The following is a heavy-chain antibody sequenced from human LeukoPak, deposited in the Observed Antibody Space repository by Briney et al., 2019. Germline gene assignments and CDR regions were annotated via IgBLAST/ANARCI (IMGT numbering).Heavy chain of an antibody. CDR2: IYHSGST. V-gene: IGHV4-4*02. J-gene: IGHJ4*02. CDR3: ARSVGITVTPHFDY. CDR1: GGSISSSNW. Sequence: SGTLSLTCAVSGGSISSSNWWSWVRPPPGKGLEWIGEIYHSGSTNYNPSLKSRVTISVDTSKNQFSLKLSSVTAADTAVYYCARSVGITVTPHFDYWGQGTLVTVSS. D-gene: IGHD4-17*01.